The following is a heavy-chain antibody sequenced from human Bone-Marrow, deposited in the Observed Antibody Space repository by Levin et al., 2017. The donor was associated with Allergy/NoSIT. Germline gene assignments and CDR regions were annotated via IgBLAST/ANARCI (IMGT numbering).Heavy chain of an antibody. CDR2: IKSNIDAGAT. Sequence: SGGSLRLSCTLSGLTFTDAWVTWVRQAPGKGLEWIGRIKSNIDAGATHYAAPVNGRFTISRDDTENTIYLQMNSLKVEDTGIYYCAHSLRWGIGTWGRGTLVTISS. CDR3: AHSLRWGIGT. D-gene: IGHD7-27*01. V-gene: IGHV3-15*01. J-gene: IGHJ5*02. CDR1: GLTFTDAW.